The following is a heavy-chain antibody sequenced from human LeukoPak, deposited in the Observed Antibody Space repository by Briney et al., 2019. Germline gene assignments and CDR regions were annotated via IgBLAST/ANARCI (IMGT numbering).Heavy chain of an antibody. CDR1: GYSISSDCY. J-gene: IGHJ3*02. D-gene: IGHD2-15*01. V-gene: IGHV4-38-2*02. CDR2: ISHSANT. Sequence: PSETLSLTCTVSGYSISSDCYWGWIRQPPGKGLEWIGSISHSANTYYNASLKSRVTISVDTSKNHFSLKLSSVTAADTAMYYCARNGAIVVVQSTPHLDDAFDIWGQGTMVTVSS. CDR3: ARNGAIVVVQSTPHLDDAFDI.